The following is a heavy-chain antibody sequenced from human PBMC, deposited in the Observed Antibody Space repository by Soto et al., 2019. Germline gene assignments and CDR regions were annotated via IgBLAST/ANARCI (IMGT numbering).Heavy chain of an antibody. CDR2: IRRKANSYTT. Sequence: EVQLVESGGGLVQPGGSLRLSCAASGLIFSDYHMDWVRQAPGKGLEWVGRIRRKANSYTTEYAASVKGRFTISRDDSKSALYLHMNSRKTEDTAVYYCAMLGGWSGGSNDMDVWGQGTTVTVSS. J-gene: IGHJ6*02. CDR3: AMLGGWSGGSNDMDV. V-gene: IGHV3-72*01. CDR1: GLIFSDYH. D-gene: IGHD6-19*01.